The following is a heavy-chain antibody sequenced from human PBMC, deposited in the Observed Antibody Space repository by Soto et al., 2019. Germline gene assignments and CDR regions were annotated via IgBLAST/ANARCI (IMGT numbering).Heavy chain of an antibody. CDR3: AREFKSEQPPFDP. CDR2: INPSGGST. Sequence: GASVKVSCKASGYTFTSYYMHWVRQAPGQGLEWMGIINPSGGSTSYAQKFQSRVTMTRDTSTSTVYMELSSLRSEDTAVYYCAREFKSEQPPFDPWGQGTLVTVSS. J-gene: IGHJ5*02. CDR1: GYTFTSYY. V-gene: IGHV1-46*01. D-gene: IGHD6-13*01.